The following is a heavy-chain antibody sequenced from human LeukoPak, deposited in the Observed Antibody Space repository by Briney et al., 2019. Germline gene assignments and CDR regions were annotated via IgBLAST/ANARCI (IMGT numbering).Heavy chain of an antibody. CDR3: ARDLVYGDYVDR. Sequence: PGGSLRLSCAASGFTFSSYSMNWVRQAPGKGLEWVSSISSSSSYVYYADSVKGRFTISRDNAKNSLYLQMNSLRAEDTAVYYCARDLVYGDYVDRWGQGTLVTVSS. J-gene: IGHJ4*02. CDR1: GFTFSSYS. V-gene: IGHV3-21*01. D-gene: IGHD4-17*01. CDR2: ISSSSSYV.